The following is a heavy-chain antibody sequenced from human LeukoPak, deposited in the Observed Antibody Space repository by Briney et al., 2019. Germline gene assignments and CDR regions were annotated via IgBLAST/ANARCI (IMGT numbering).Heavy chain of an antibody. D-gene: IGHD6-25*01. CDR3: ARDPSAGSES. CDR2: IKTDGSST. CDR1: GFTFSSYG. Sequence: GGSLRLSCAASGFTFSSYGMSWVRQAPGKGLMWVSRIKTDGSSTSYADSVKGRFTISRDNAKSSLYLQMNSLRVEDTAVYYCARDPSAGSESWGQGTLVTVSS. V-gene: IGHV3-74*01. J-gene: IGHJ4*02.